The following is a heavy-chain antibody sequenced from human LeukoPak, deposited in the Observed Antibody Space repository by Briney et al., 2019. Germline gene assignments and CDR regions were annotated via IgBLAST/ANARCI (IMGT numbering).Heavy chain of an antibody. CDR2: ISYDGSNK. CDR1: GFTFSSYA. Sequence: PGGSLRLSCAASGFTFSSYAMHWVRQAPGKGLEWVAVISYDGSNKYYADSVKGRFTISRDNSKNTLYLQMNSLRAEDTAVYYCARDRVPAAIRRWFDPWGQGTLVTVSS. CDR3: ARDRVPAAIRRWFDP. D-gene: IGHD2-2*01. V-gene: IGHV3-30*04. J-gene: IGHJ5*02.